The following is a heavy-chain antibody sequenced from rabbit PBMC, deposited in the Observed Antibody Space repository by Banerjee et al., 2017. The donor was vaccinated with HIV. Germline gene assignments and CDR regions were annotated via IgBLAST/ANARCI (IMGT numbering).Heavy chain of an antibody. CDR1: GFAFRSYYM. V-gene: IGHV1S45*01. CDR2: ISAGSRCST. J-gene: IGHJ4*01. CDR3: ARDKAVSDGYGSFNL. D-gene: IGHD6-1*01. Sequence: QEQLVGSGGGLVQPGGSLTLSCKNSGFAFRSYYMSLVRQAPGKGLEWIACISAGSRCSTYYASWAKGRFTISKTSSTTVTLQMTSLTAADTATYFCARDKAVSDGYGSFNLWGPGTLVTVS.